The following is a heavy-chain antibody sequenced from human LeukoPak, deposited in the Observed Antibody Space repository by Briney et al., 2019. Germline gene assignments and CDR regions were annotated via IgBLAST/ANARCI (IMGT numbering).Heavy chain of an antibody. CDR3: ANFRWVFPDYFDY. J-gene: IGHJ4*02. CDR2: ISGSGGST. CDR1: GFTFSSYA. V-gene: IGHV3-23*01. D-gene: IGHD2-21*01. Sequence: PGGSLRLSCAASGFTFSSYAMSWVRQAPGKGLEWVSAISGSGGSTYYADSVKGRFTISRDNSKNTLYLQMNTLRAEDTAVYYCANFRWVFPDYFDYWGQGTLVTVSS.